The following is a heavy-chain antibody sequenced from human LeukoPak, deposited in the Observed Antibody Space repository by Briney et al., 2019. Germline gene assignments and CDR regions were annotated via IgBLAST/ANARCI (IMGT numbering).Heavy chain of an antibody. Sequence: GGSLRLSCAASGFTFCSYWMSWVRQAPGKGLKWLANIRQDESEKYYVDSVKGRFTISRDDAKNSLYLQMNSLRAEDTAVYYCARVPYCSSTSCYAIFDYWGQGALVTVSS. V-gene: IGHV3-7*05. CDR3: ARVPYCSSTSCYAIFDY. J-gene: IGHJ4*02. CDR1: GFTFCSYW. D-gene: IGHD2-2*01. CDR2: IRQDESEK.